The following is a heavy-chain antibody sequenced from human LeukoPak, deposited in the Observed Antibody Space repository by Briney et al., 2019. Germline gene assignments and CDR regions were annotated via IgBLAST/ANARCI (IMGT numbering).Heavy chain of an antibody. J-gene: IGHJ6*04. CDR1: GGSFSSGSYY. CDR3: ARGGKYYDILTGYYGMDV. D-gene: IGHD3-9*01. V-gene: IGHV4-61*01. CDR2: IYYSGST. Sequence: SETLSLTCTVSGGSFSSGSYYWRWIRQPPGKGLEWIVYIYYSGSTNYNPSLKSRVTISVDTSKNQFSLKLSSVTAADTAVYYCARGGKYYDILTGYYGMDVWGKGTTVTVSS.